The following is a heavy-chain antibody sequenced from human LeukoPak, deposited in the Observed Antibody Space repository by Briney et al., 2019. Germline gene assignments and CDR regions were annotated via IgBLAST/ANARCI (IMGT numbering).Heavy chain of an antibody. CDR1: GYTFTSYD. D-gene: IGHD6-6*01. CDR3: ASPQEYSSSSFRAGGFDY. J-gene: IGHJ4*02. Sequence: ASVKVSCKASGYTFTSYDISWVRQAPGQGLEWMGGIIPIFGTANYAQKFQGRVTITTDESTSTAYMELSSLRSEDTAVYYCASPQEYSSSSFRAGGFDYWGQGTLVTVSS. CDR2: IIPIFGTA. V-gene: IGHV1-69*05.